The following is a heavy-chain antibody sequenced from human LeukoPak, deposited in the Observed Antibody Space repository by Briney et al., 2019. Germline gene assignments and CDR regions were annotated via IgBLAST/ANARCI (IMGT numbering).Heavy chain of an antibody. CDR3: ASSTVTSPTDY. D-gene: IGHD4-17*01. J-gene: IGHJ4*02. CDR1: GFTFSSYS. V-gene: IGHV3-21*01. Sequence: GGSLGLSCAASGFTFSSYSMNWVRQAPGKGLEWVSSISSSSSYIYYADSVKGRFTISRDNAKNSLYLQMNSLRAEDTAVYYCASSTVTSPTDYWGQGTLVTVSS. CDR2: ISSSSSYI.